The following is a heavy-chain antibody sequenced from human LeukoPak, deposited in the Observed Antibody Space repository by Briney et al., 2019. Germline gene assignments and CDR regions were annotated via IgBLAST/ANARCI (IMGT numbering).Heavy chain of an antibody. CDR3: ATLLTATNYFDY. D-gene: IGHD5-24*01. CDR1: GGSISSGDYY. J-gene: IGHJ4*02. Sequence: SQTLSLTCTVSGGSISSGDYYWSWIRQPPGKGLEWIGYIYHSGSTYYNPSLKSRVTISVDKSKNQFSLKLSSVTAADTAVYYCATLLTATNYFDYWGQGTLVTVSS. CDR2: IYHSGST. V-gene: IGHV4-30-2*01.